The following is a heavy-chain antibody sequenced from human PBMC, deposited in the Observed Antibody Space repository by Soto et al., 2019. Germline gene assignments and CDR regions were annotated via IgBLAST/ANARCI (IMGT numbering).Heavy chain of an antibody. Sequence: GGSLRLSCAASGFTFGDYSMRWVRQAPGKGLEWVSGISCNGGSICYADSVKGRFTISRDNAKNSLYLQMNSRRGEDTAVYYCVRSGWYRVDYWGQGTLVTVSS. CDR1: GFTFGDYS. J-gene: IGHJ4*02. D-gene: IGHD6-19*01. CDR2: ISCNGGSI. CDR3: VRSGWYRVDY. V-gene: IGHV3-20*04.